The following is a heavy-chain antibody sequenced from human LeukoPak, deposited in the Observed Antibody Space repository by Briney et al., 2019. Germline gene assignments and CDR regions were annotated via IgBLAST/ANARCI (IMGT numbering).Heavy chain of an antibody. CDR3: ARDHLPAAAPGYYMDV. CDR2: IYHSVST. Sequence: TSETLSLTCTVSGGSISSHFWSWIRQPPGKGLEWIGYIYHSVSTNYNPSLKSRVTMSVDTSTNQFSLKLSSVTAADTAVYYCARDHLPAAAPGYYMDVWGKGTTVTVSS. D-gene: IGHD6-13*01. J-gene: IGHJ6*03. V-gene: IGHV4-59*11. CDR1: GGSISSHF.